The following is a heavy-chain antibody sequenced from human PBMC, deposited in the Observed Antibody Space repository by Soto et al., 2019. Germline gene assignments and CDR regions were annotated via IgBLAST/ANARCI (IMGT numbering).Heavy chain of an antibody. CDR3: ARPTPDSSGYSVDAFDI. CDR1: GFTFSSYG. J-gene: IGHJ3*02. Sequence: GSLILSCASSGFTFSSYGMHWVRQAPGKRLEWVAVIWYDVINEYYADSVKGRFTISRDNSKNTLYLQMNSLRAEDTAVYYCARPTPDSSGYSVDAFDIWGQGTMVTVSS. D-gene: IGHD3-22*01. V-gene: IGHV3-33*01. CDR2: IWYDVINE.